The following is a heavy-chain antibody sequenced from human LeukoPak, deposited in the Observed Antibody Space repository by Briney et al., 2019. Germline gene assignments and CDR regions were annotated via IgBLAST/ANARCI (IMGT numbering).Heavy chain of an antibody. D-gene: IGHD2-8*02. CDR2: VTGGGDYT. V-gene: IGHV3-23*01. J-gene: IGHJ4*02. Sequence: GGSLRLSCAASGFTFSSYAMSWVRQAPGKGLEWVSAVTGGGDYTDYADSVKGRFTISRDNSKNTLYLQMDSLRAEDTAVYYCAKRSRESSGHFDHWGQGTLVTVSS. CDR1: GFTFSSYA. CDR3: AKRSRESSGHFDH.